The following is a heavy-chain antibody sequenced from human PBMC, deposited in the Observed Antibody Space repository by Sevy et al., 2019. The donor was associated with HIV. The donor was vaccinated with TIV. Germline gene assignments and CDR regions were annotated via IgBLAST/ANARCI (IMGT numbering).Heavy chain of an antibody. D-gene: IGHD3-22*01. CDR3: ARGRYDSTGYYIYDSFDI. J-gene: IGHJ3*02. CDR1: GFSVSGIY. V-gene: IGHV3-53*01. Sequence: GGYLRLSCAASGFSVSGIYMSWVRQAPGKGLEWVSVLYVGGSTYYADSVKGRFTISRDNSKNTLYLEMSSLRAEDTAIYYCARGRYDSTGYYIYDSFDIWGQGTMVTVSS. CDR2: LYVGGST.